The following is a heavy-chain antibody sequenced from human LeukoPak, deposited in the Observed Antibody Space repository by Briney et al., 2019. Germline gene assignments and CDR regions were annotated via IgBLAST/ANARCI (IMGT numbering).Heavy chain of an antibody. Sequence: GGSLRLSCAASGCTFSSYWVHWVRQAPGKGLVWVSRINSDGSSTNYADSVKGRFTISRDNAKNSLYLQMNSMRAEDTAVYYCARGSTSYDNWGQGTLVTVSS. J-gene: IGHJ4*02. V-gene: IGHV3-74*01. CDR1: GCTFSSYW. CDR3: ARGSTSYDN. D-gene: IGHD2-2*01. CDR2: INSDGSST.